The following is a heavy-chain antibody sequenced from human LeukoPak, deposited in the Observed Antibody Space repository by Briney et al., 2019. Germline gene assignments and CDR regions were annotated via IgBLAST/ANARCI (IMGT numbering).Heavy chain of an antibody. J-gene: IGHJ5*02. CDR1: GGSFSGYY. Sequence: SETLSLTCAVYGGSFSGYYWSWIRQPPGKGLEWIGEINHSGSTNYNPSLKSRVTISVDTSKDQFSLKLSSVTAADTTVYYCARGNPRRRGLRYWSSTSCYFTGNWFDPWGQGTLVTVSS. CDR2: INHSGST. V-gene: IGHV4-34*01. D-gene: IGHD2-2*01. CDR3: ARGNPRRRGLRYWSSTSCYFTGNWFDP.